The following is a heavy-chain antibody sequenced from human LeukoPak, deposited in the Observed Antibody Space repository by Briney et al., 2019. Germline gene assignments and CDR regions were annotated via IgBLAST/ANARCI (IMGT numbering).Heavy chain of an antibody. V-gene: IGHV3-23*01. J-gene: IGHJ4*02. CDR3: ANEIRPNDY. CDR1: GFSFSSHA. CDR2: ISISGDDT. D-gene: IGHD4-17*01. Sequence: GGSLRLSCPTSGFSFSSHAMTWVRQAPGKGLEWLSAISISGDDTYYADSVKGRFTISRDNSKNTLYLQMNSLSADDTAMYYCANEIRPNDYWGQGTLVTVSS.